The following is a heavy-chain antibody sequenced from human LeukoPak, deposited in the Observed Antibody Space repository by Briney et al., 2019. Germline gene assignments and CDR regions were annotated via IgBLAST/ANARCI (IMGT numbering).Heavy chain of an antibody. J-gene: IGHJ4*02. CDR3: ARASEGIGFFDF. D-gene: IGHD2-21*01. Sequence: SETLSLTCTVSGASMSSFYWSWIRQSPGKGLEWIGYIYSSGSTNYNPSLKSRVTISVDTSKSQFSLRLSSVTAADTAVYFCARASEGIGFFDFWGPGLLVTVSS. V-gene: IGHV4-59*01. CDR1: GASMSSFY. CDR2: IYSSGST.